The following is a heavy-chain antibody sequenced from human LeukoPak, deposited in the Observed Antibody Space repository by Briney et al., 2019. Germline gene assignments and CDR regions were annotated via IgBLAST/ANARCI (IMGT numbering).Heavy chain of an antibody. CDR2: ISWNSGSI. J-gene: IGHJ4*02. CDR1: GFTFDDYA. D-gene: IGHD2/OR15-2a*01. V-gene: IGHV3-9*01. CDR3: ALRASTNIPGY. Sequence: PGRSLRLSCAASGFTFDDYAMHWVRQAPGKGLEWVSGISWNSGSIGYADSVKGRFTISRDNSKNTLYLQMNSLRAEDTAVYYCALRASTNIPGYWGQGTLVTVSS.